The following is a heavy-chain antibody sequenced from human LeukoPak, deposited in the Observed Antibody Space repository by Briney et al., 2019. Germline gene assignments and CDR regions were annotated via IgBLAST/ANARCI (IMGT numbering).Heavy chain of an antibody. J-gene: IGHJ4*02. V-gene: IGHV3-7*01. D-gene: IGHD6-13*01. CDR2: IKQDGSEK. Sequence: GGSLRLSCVASGFTFSSYWMSWVRQAPGKGLEWVANIKQDGSEKYYVDSVKGRFTISRGNAKNSLYLQMNSLRAEDTAVYYCARSLTAAAGNLGYWGQGTLITVSS. CDR1: GFTFSSYW. CDR3: ARSLTAAAGNLGY.